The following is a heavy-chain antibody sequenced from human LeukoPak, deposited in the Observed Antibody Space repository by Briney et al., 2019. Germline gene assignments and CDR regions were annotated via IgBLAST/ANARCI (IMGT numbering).Heavy chain of an antibody. J-gene: IGHJ4*02. D-gene: IGHD1-26*01. Sequence: GGSLRLSCAASGFTFSSYAMSWVRQAPGKGLEWVSAISGSGGSTYYADSVKGRFTISRDNSKSTLYLQMNSLRAEDTAVYCCATESGSYLFDYWGQGTLVTVSS. CDR1: GFTFSSYA. CDR3: ATESGSYLFDY. CDR2: ISGSGGST. V-gene: IGHV3-23*01.